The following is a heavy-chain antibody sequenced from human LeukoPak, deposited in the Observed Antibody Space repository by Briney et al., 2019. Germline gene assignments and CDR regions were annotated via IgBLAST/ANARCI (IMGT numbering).Heavy chain of an antibody. V-gene: IGHV1-69*04. J-gene: IGHJ4*02. CDR1: GGTFSSYA. CDR2: IIPIFGIA. Sequence: ASVKVSCKASGGTFSSYAISWVRQAPGQGLEWMGRIIPIFGIANYAQKFQGRVTITADKPTSTAYMELSSLRSEDTAVYYCAAGSDTMAGFDYWGQGTLVTVSS. CDR3: AAGSDTMAGFDY. D-gene: IGHD3-10*01.